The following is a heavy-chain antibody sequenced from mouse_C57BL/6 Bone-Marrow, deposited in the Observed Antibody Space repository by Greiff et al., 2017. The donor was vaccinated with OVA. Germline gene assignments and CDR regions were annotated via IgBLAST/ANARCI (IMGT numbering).Heavy chain of an antibody. CDR3: ALTQYFDV. CDR2: LYPRSGNP. J-gene: IGHJ1*03. Sequence: QVQLPQSGAELARPGASVPLSCQASGYPLPRYGISLVKPIPGQGLEWIVELYPRSGNPYYNAKFKGKATLTADKSSSTAYMELRSLTSEDSAVYFCALTQYFDVWGTGTTVTVSS. V-gene: IGHV1-81*01. D-gene: IGHD4-1*01. CDR1: GYPLPRYG.